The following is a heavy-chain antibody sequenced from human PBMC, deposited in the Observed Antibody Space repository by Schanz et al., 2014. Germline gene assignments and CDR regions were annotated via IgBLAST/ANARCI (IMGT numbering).Heavy chain of an antibody. CDR1: GFGFSSYS. CDR3: AKDLGVDCGDGCFNWYFDL. J-gene: IGHJ2*01. V-gene: IGHV3-48*01. Sequence: PGGSLRLSCAASGFGFSSYSMNWVRQAPGKGLEWVSYISGSSRTIYYADSMKGRFTVSRDNAENALYLQMNSLRAEDTGLYFCAKDLGVDCGDGCFNWYFDLWGRGTLVTVSS. D-gene: IGHD2-21*02. CDR2: ISGSSRTI.